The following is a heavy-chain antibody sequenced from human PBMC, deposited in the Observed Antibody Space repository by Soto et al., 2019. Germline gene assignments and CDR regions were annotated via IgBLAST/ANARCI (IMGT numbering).Heavy chain of an antibody. CDR3: AAVEAAANYYYYGMDV. D-gene: IGHD6-13*01. Sequence: SVKVSCKASGFTFTSSAVQWVRQARGQRLEWIGWIVVGSGNTNYAQKFQERVTITRDMSTSTAYMELSSLRSEDTAVYYCAAVEAAANYYYYGMDVWGQWTTVTVSS. CDR1: GFTFTSSA. V-gene: IGHV1-58*01. J-gene: IGHJ6*02. CDR2: IVVGSGNT.